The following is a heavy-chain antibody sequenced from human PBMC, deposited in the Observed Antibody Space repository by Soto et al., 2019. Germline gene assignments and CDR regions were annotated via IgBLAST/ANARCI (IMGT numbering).Heavy chain of an antibody. CDR2: IIPIFGTA. Sequence: ASVKVSCKASGGTFSSYAISWVRQAPGQGLEWMGGIIPIFGTANYAQKFQGRVTITADESTSTAYMELSSLRSEDTAVYYCARSSRRYSDYYYGMDVWGQGTTVTVSS. CDR1: GGTFSSYA. J-gene: IGHJ6*02. V-gene: IGHV1-69*13. CDR3: ARSSRRYSDYYYGMDV. D-gene: IGHD5-18*01.